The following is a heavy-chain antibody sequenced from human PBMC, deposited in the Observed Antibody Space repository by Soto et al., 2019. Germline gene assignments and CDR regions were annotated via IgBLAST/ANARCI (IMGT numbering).Heavy chain of an antibody. D-gene: IGHD4-4*01. CDR3: ANNWCSVTTCYCLEN. V-gene: IGHV3-23*01. Sequence: EVQLLESGGGLVQPGGSLRLSCAASGFTFSSYAMSWVRQAPGKGLEWVSSVSGSSGSKSYADSVKGRFTISRDNSKSTVYLQMNSLRAEDTAVYFCANNWCSVTTCYCLENWGQGTLVTVSS. CDR2: VSGSSGSK. CDR1: GFTFSSYA. J-gene: IGHJ4*02.